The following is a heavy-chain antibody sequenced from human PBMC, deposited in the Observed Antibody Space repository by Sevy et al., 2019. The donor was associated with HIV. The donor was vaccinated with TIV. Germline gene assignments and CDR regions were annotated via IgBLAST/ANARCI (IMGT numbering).Heavy chain of an antibody. CDR3: ARDQIRVVGATDHSWFDP. CDR2: TYYRSKWYN. Sequence: SQTLSLTCAISGDSVSSNSAAWNWIRQSPSRGLEWLGRTYYRSKWYNDYAVSVKSRITINPDTSKNQFSLQLNSVTPEDTAVYYCARDQIRVVGATDHSWFDPWGQGTLVTVSS. V-gene: IGHV6-1*01. CDR1: GDSVSSNSAA. D-gene: IGHD1-26*01. J-gene: IGHJ5*02.